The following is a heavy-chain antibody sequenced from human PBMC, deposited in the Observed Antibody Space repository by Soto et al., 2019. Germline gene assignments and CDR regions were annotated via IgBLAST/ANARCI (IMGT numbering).Heavy chain of an antibody. D-gene: IGHD3-10*01. Sequence: EVQLVESGGALVKPGGSLKLSCETSGFPFGIYTMNWVRKAPGKGLEWVSSISSSGTYIDYADSVEGRFAISRDDAKNSVFLEMTSLRVDDTAVYYCAREGNYHEFWGQGTLVTVSS. CDR1: GFPFGIYT. V-gene: IGHV3-21*01. J-gene: IGHJ4*02. CDR2: ISSSGTYI. CDR3: AREGNYHEF.